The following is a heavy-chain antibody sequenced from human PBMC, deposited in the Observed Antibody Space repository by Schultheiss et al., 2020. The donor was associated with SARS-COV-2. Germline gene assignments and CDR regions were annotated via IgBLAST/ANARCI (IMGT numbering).Heavy chain of an antibody. CDR2: IVVGSGNT. V-gene: IGHV1-58*01. J-gene: IGHJ6*02. CDR1: GFTFTSSA. D-gene: IGHD3-10*01. CDR3: ARGKLWFGELLGEGYYYGMDV. Sequence: SVKVSCKASGFTFTSSAVQWVRQARGHRPEWIGWIVVGSGNTNYAQKFQERVTMTRDTSTSTVYMELSSLRSEDTAVYYCARGKLWFGELLGEGYYYGMDVWGQGTTVTVSS.